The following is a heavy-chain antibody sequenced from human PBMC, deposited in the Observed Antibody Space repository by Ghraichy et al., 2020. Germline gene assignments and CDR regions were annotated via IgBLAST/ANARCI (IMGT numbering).Heavy chain of an antibody. CDR3: ARVWAKSSWYADTFDY. D-gene: IGHD6-13*01. CDR1: GFTFTSYA. J-gene: IGHJ4*02. Sequence: GSLRLSCAASGFTFTSYAMSWVRQAPGKGLEWIGEINHSGSTNYNPSLKSRVTISVDTSKNQFSLKLSSVTAADTAVYYCARVWAKSSWYADTFDYWGQGTLVTVSS. V-gene: IGHV4-34*01. CDR2: INHSGST.